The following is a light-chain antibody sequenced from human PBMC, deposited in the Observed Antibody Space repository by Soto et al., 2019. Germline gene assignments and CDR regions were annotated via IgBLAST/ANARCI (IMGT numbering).Light chain of an antibody. V-gene: IGKV3-20*01. CDR1: QSLSSSF. CDR2: GAS. J-gene: IGKJ2*01. CDR3: LQYASPLYT. Sequence: EVVLTQSPGTLSLSPGERATLSCRASQSLSSSFLAWYQQKPGQAPRLLLYGASNRATGIPDWFSGSGSGTDVTLIISRLEPEDFAVYFCLQYASPLYTFGQGTKLEIK.